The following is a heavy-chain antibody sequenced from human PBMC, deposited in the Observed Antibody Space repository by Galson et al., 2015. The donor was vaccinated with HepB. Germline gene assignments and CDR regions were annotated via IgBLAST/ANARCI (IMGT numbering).Heavy chain of an antibody. Sequence: SLRLSCAASGFTFSSYSMNWVRQAPGKGLEWVSYISSSSSTIYYADSVKGRFTISRDNAKNSLYLQMNSLRAEDTAVYYCARDPAYYDSSGYWRGWGQGTLVTVSS. CDR1: GFTFSSYS. CDR3: ARDPAYYDSSGYWRG. J-gene: IGHJ4*02. CDR2: ISSSSSTI. D-gene: IGHD3-22*01. V-gene: IGHV3-48*01.